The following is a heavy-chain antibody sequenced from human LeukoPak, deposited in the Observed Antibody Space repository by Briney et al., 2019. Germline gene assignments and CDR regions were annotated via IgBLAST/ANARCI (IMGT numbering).Heavy chain of an antibody. D-gene: IGHD3-22*01. CDR2: ISGSGGST. Sequence: PGGSLRLSCAASGFTFSSYAMSWVRQAPGKGLEWVSAISGSGGSTYYADSVKGRFTISRDNSKNTLYLQMNSLRAEDTAVYYCARERKYYDSYGYYRGYYFDYWGQGTLVTVSS. V-gene: IGHV3-23*01. CDR1: GFTFSSYA. J-gene: IGHJ4*02. CDR3: ARERKYYDSYGYYRGYYFDY.